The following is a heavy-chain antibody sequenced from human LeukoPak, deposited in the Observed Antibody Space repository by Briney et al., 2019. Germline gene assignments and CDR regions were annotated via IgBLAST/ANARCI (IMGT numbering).Heavy chain of an antibody. CDR3: ARDRAYYDFWTPGFDP. CDR1: GYTFTGYY. D-gene: IGHD3-3*01. CDR2: INPNSGGT. Sequence: ASVKVSCKASGYTFTGYYMHWVRQAPGQGLEWMGWINPNSGGTNYAQKFQGRVTMTRDTSISTAYMELSRLRSDDTGVYYCARDRAYYDFWTPGFDPWGQGTLVTVSS. J-gene: IGHJ5*02. V-gene: IGHV1-2*02.